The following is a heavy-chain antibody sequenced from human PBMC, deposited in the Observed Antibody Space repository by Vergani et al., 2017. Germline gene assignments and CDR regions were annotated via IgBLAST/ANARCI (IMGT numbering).Heavy chain of an antibody. Sequence: QVQLQESGPGLVKPSETLSLTCTVSGCSISSYYWSWIRQPPGKGLEWIGYIYYSGSTNYNPSLKSRVTISVDTSKNQFSLKLSSVTAADTAVYYCARAIAAAGTDYWGQGTLVTVSS. J-gene: IGHJ4*02. CDR3: ARAIAAAGTDY. CDR1: GCSISSYY. CDR2: IYYSGST. D-gene: IGHD6-13*01. V-gene: IGHV4-59*01.